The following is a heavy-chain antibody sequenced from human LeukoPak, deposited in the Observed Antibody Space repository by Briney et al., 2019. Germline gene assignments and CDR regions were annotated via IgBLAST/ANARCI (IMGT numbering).Heavy chain of an antibody. V-gene: IGHV1-46*01. CDR3: ARDGQLDGGLDP. CDR2: INPSGGST. D-gene: IGHD2-2*01. J-gene: IGHJ5*02. CDR1: GYTFTSYY. Sequence: GASVKVSCKASGYTFTSYYMHWVREAPGQGLEWMGIINPSGGSTSYAQKFQGRVTMTRDTSTSTVYMELSSLRSEDTAVYYCARDGQLDGGLDPWGQGTLVTVSS.